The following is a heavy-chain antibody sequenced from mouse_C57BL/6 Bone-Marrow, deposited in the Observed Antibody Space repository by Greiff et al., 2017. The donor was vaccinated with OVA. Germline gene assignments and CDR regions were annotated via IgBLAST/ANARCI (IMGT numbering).Heavy chain of an antibody. CDR1: GYTFTSYW. CDR3: ARSLYYGNYDYAMDY. V-gene: IGHV1-61*01. CDR2: IYPSDSET. J-gene: IGHJ4*01. Sequence: VQLQQPGAELVRPGSSVKLSCKASGYTFTSYWMDWVKQRPGQGLEWIGNIYPSDSETHYNQKFKDKATLTVDKSSSTAYMQLSSLTSEDSAVYYCARSLYYGNYDYAMDYWGQGTSVTVSS. D-gene: IGHD2-1*01.